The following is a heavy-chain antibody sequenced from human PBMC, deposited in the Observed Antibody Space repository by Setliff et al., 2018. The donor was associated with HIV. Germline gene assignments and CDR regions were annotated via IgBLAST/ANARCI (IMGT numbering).Heavy chain of an antibody. CDR3: ARVGTRGYSGYAPLDFFDY. D-gene: IGHD5-12*01. J-gene: IGHJ4*02. CDR1: GGSISSSSYY. Sequence: SETLSLTCTVSGGSISSSSYYWGWIRQPPGKGLEWIGSMYYTGSTYYNLSLKSRVTISVDTSKKQFSLKLSSVTAADTAVYYCARVGTRGYSGYAPLDFFDYWGQGTQVTVSS. V-gene: IGHV4-39*07. CDR2: MYYTGST.